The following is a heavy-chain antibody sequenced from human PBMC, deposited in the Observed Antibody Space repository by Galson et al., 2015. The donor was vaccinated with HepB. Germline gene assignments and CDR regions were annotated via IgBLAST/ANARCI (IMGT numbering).Heavy chain of an antibody. J-gene: IGHJ2*01. CDR2: IYPGDSDT. CDR3: ARHGDSSGWYWYFDL. V-gene: IGHV5-51*01. D-gene: IGHD6-19*01. CDR1: GYSFTSYW. Sequence: QSGAEVKKPGESLKISCKGSGYSFTSYWIGWVRQMPGKGLEWMGIIYPGDSDTRYSPSFQGQVTISADKSISTAYLQWSSLKASDTATYYCARHGDSSGWYWYFDLWGRGTLVTVSS.